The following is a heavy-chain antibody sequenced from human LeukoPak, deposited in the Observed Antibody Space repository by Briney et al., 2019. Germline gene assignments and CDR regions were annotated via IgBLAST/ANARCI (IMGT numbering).Heavy chain of an antibody. D-gene: IGHD3-10*01. CDR1: GFTFSGWA. Sequence: GGSLRLSCAASGFTFSGWAMSWVRQVPGEGLEWVSSISPSASDTYYAGSVKGRFTISRDNPKSTLYLQMNSLRADDTALYFCAKDLGGEGGSGFPGYWGQGTLVTVSS. V-gene: IGHV3-23*01. CDR2: ISPSASDT. CDR3: AKDLGGEGGSGFPGY. J-gene: IGHJ4*02.